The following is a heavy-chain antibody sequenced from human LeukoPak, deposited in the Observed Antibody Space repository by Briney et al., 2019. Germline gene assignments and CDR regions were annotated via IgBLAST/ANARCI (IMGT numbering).Heavy chain of an antibody. CDR3: ARSPQNLDV. CDR2: IYYSGST. J-gene: IGHJ6*02. CDR1: SGSISSSSYY. Sequence: PSETLSLTCTVSSGSISSSSYYWGWIRQPPGKGLEWIGSIYYSGSTYYNPSLKSRVTISVDTSKNQFSLKLSSVTAADTAVYYCARSPQNLDVWGQGTTVTVSS. V-gene: IGHV4-39*01.